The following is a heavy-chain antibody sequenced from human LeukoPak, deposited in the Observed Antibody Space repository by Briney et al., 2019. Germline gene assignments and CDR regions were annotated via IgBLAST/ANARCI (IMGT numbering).Heavy chain of an antibody. J-gene: IGHJ4*03. V-gene: IGHV4-34*01. D-gene: IGHD2-15*01. CDR1: GGSISSYY. CDR2: IYRTGIT. CDR3: AGVLCSGGSCYSAFDY. Sequence: SETLSLTCTVSGGSISSYYWNWIRQPPGKGLEWIGGIYRTGITNYNPPLKSRVTISVDTSKNQFSLRLNSVTAAATAVYYFAGVLCSGGSCYSAFDYWGHGTPVTVSS.